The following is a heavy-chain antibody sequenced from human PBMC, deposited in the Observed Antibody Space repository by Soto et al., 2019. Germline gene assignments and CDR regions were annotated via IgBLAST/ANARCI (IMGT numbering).Heavy chain of an antibody. CDR1: GYSISSGYY. Sequence: SETLSLTCAVSGYSISSGYYWGWIRQPPGKGLEWIGSIYHSGSTYYNPSLKSRVTISVDTSKNQFSLKLSSVTAADTAVYYCARSGITMVRGVTEPLFPGEDWFDPWGQGTLVTVSS. J-gene: IGHJ5*02. CDR3: ARSGITMVRGVTEPLFPGEDWFDP. V-gene: IGHV4-38-2*01. D-gene: IGHD3-10*01. CDR2: IYHSGST.